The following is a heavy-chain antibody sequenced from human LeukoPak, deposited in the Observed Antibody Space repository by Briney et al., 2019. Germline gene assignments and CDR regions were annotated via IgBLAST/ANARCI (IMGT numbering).Heavy chain of an antibody. V-gene: IGHV4-31*03. D-gene: IGHD3-22*01. J-gene: IGHJ4*02. CDR3: ARGGDSSGYYYPNFDY. Sequence: PSQTLSLTCTVSGGSISSGGYYWSWIRQHPGKGLEWIGYIYYSGSTYYNPSLKSRVTISVDTSKNQFSLKLSSVTAADTAVYYCARGGDSSGYYYPNFDYWGQGTLVTVSS. CDR2: IYYSGST. CDR1: GGSISSGGYY.